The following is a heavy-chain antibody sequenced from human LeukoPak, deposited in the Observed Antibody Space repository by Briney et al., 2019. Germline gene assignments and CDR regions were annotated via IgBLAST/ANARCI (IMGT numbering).Heavy chain of an antibody. CDR1: GYSISSGYF. V-gene: IGHV4-38-2*02. Sequence: PSETLSLTCTVSGYSISSGYFWGWIRQPPGKGLECIGTIYHSGSTYYNPSLKSRVTISVDTSKNQFSLKLNSVTAADTAVYYCARIYGSSWFLNWFDPWGQGTLVTVSS. CDR2: IYHSGST. CDR3: ARIYGSSWFLNWFDP. D-gene: IGHD6-13*01. J-gene: IGHJ5*02.